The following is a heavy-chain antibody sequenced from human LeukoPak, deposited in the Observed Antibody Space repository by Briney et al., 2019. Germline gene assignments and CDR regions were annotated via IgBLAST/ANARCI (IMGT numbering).Heavy chain of an antibody. CDR1: GASISNYY. CDR2: IFYSGST. J-gene: IGHJ4*02. Sequence: PSETLSLTCTVSGASISNYYWSWIRQPPGKGPEWIGHIFYSGSTNYNPSLKSRVTISVDTSKNHFSLKLSSVTAADTAVYYCARESGYNFYWGQGTLVTVSS. V-gene: IGHV4-59*01. CDR3: ARESGYNFY. D-gene: IGHD5-24*01.